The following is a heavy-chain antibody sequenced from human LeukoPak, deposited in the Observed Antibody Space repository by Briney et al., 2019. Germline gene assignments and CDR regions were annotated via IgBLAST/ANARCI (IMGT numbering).Heavy chain of an antibody. CDR3: ARDPSRILWFGESDNWFDP. J-gene: IGHJ5*02. D-gene: IGHD3-10*01. Sequence: GASVKVSCKASGYTFTSYGISWVRQAPGQGLEWMGWISAYNGNTNYAQKLLGRVTMTTDTSTSTAYMELRSLRSDDTAVYYCARDPSRILWFGESDNWFDPWGQGTLVTVSS. V-gene: IGHV1-18*01. CDR2: ISAYNGNT. CDR1: GYTFTSYG.